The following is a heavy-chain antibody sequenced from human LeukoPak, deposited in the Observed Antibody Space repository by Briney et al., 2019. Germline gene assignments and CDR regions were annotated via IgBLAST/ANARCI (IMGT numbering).Heavy chain of an antibody. CDR2: IYYSGTT. V-gene: IGHV4-59*11. CDR1: GGSISPLY. CDR3: ARGGLAAKYYFDY. J-gene: IGHJ4*02. D-gene: IGHD3/OR15-3a*01. Sequence: SETLSLTCTVSGGSISPLYWGWIRQPPGKGLEFIGYIYYSGTTNLNPSLRSRLTLSVDTSKNQFSLKLSSVTAADTAMYYCARGGLAAKYYFDYWGPGTLVTVSS.